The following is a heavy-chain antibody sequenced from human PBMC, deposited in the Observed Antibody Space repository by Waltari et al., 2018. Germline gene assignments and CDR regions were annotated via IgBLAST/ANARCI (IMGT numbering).Heavy chain of an antibody. Sequence: EVKLVESGGGLVQPGGSLRLSCAASGFTFSSYAMHWVSQAPGKGLEYVSAISSNGGSTYYANAVKGRFTISRDNSKNTLYLQMGSLRAEDMAVYYCAREGSGRVRYYYFDYWGQGTLVTVSS. J-gene: IGHJ4*02. CDR3: AREGSGRVRYYYFDY. CDR1: GFTFSSYA. V-gene: IGHV3-64*01. D-gene: IGHD3-10*01. CDR2: ISSNGGST.